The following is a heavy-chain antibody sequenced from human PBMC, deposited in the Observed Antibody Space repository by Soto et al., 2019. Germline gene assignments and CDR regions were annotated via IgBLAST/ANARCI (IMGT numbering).Heavy chain of an antibody. CDR1: GYTFSNYY. J-gene: IGHJ4*02. V-gene: IGHV1-46*03. D-gene: IGHD5-12*01. CDR2: INPSGGST. Sequence: QVQLVQSGAEVKKPGASVKVSCKASGYTFSNYYIHWVRQAPGQGLEWMGIINPSGGSTSYGQKFQSRVAMTRDTSTSTVYMELSTMRSEDTAVYYCARDRDGYNGAFDYWGQGTLVTVSS. CDR3: ARDRDGYNGAFDY.